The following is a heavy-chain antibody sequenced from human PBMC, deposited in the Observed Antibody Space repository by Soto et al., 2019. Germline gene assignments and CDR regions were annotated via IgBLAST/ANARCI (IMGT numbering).Heavy chain of an antibody. CDR1: GGSISSGGYS. V-gene: IGHV4-30-2*01. CDR2: IYHSGST. CDR3: ARGETTVNTRGGFDY. D-gene: IGHD4-17*01. Sequence: QLQLQESGSGLVKPSQTLSLTCAVSGGSISSGGYSWSWIRQPPGKGLEWIGYIYHSGSTYYNPSLKSRVTISGDRSQNQFSLKLSSVTAADTAVYYCARGETTVNTRGGFDYWGQGTLVTVSS. J-gene: IGHJ4*02.